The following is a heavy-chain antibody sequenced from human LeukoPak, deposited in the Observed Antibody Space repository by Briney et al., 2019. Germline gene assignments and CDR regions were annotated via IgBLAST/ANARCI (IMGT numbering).Heavy chain of an antibody. CDR3: AGRGHRYSRD. D-gene: IGHD2-15*01. V-gene: IGHV4-4*09. Sequence: SETLSLICNVSGDSVSSGYWSWIRQSPGKGLEWIGFIQDSGITDYNPSLKSRLLMSVDTSKNQFSLNLRSVTAADTAVYYCAGRGHRYSRDWGQGILVTIPS. J-gene: IGHJ1*01. CDR1: GDSVSSGY. CDR2: IQDSGIT.